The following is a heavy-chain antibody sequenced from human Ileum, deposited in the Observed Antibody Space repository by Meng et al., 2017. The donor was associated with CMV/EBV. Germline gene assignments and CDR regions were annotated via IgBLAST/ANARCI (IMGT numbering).Heavy chain of an antibody. CDR2: IYSGGST. CDR3: ASEIGYSLLY. Sequence: EMKLVGFGGGWVLPVGSWSLSCDASGVTVSSNYMSWVRKAPGKGVEWVSVIYSGGSTYYADSVKGRFTISRDNSKNTLYLQMNSLRAEDTAVYYCASEIGYSLLYWGRDNLVTVSS. J-gene: IGHJ2*01. CDR1: GVTVSSNY. V-gene: IGHV3-66*01. D-gene: IGHD5-18*01.